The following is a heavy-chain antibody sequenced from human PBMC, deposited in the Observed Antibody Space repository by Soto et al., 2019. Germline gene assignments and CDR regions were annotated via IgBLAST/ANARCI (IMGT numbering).Heavy chain of an antibody. J-gene: IGHJ5*02. Sequence: QPWGSLRLSCAASGFTFSSYGMHWVRQAPGKGLEWVAVISYDGSNKYYADSVKGRFTISRDNSKNTLYLQMNSLRAEDTAVYYCAKDGSRSIAAAVNWFDPWGQGTLVTVSS. CDR2: ISYDGSNK. V-gene: IGHV3-30*18. D-gene: IGHD6-13*01. CDR3: AKDGSRSIAAAVNWFDP. CDR1: GFTFSSYG.